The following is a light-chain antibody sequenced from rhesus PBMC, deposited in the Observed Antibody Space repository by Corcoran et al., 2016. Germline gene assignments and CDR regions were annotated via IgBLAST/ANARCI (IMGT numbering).Light chain of an antibody. Sequence: DIQMTQSPSSLSASVGDTVTISCRASQGISSWLAWYQQKPGKAPKLLISKASNLQSGVPSRFSGSGSGTDFTLTISSLQSEDFATYYCQQYSSRPLTFGGGTKVELK. CDR1: QGISSW. CDR2: KAS. CDR3: QQYSSRPLT. V-gene: IGKV1-22*01. J-gene: IGKJ4*01.